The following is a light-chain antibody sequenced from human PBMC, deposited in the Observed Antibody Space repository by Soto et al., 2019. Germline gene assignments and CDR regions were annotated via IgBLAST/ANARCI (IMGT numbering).Light chain of an antibody. V-gene: IGKV3-20*01. CDR1: QSVSSNY. J-gene: IGKJ1*01. CDR3: QQYGSSGT. CDR2: GAS. Sequence: EIVMTQSPATLSPSPGERATLSCRASQSVSSNYLGWYQQKPGQAPRLLIYGASNRATGIPDRFSGSGSGTDFTLTISRLEPEDFAVYYSQQYGSSGTFGQGTKVDIK.